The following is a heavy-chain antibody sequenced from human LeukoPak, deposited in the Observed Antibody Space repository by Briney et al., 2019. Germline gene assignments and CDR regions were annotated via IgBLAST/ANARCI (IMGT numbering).Heavy chain of an antibody. CDR3: AGLIAVAGTGFDY. J-gene: IGHJ4*02. CDR1: GGSISSYY. CDR2: IYYSGST. Sequence: SETLSLTCTVSGGSISSYYWSWIRQPPGKGPEWIGYIYYSGSTNYNPSLKSRVTISVDTSKNQFSLKLSSVTAADTAVYYCAGLIAVAGTGFDYWGQGTLVTVSS. D-gene: IGHD6-19*01. V-gene: IGHV4-59*01.